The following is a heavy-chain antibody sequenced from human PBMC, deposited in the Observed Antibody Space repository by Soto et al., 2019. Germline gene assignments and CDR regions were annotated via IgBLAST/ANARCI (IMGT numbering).Heavy chain of an antibody. CDR3: ASLGPTVDY. V-gene: IGHV4-4*07. Sequence: LSLTCTVSGASIRNYYWNWVRQPAGKGLKWIGRISISGTTNYNPSLKSRVTMSLDTSKNQFSLKLSSMTAADTAVYYCASLGPTVDYWGQGARVTVSS. J-gene: IGHJ4*02. CDR1: GASIRNYY. CDR2: ISISGTT. D-gene: IGHD1-26*01.